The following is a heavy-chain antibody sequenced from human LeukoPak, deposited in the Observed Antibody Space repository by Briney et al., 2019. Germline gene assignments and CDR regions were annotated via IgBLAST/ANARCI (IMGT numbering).Heavy chain of an antibody. D-gene: IGHD2-21*02. CDR3: AREGSYCVGGDCYSFDF. CDR2: MHPGDGNT. CDR1: GYRFISNY. Sequence: ASVKLSCNASGYRFISNYIQWVRQPPGLGPEWMGWMHPGDGNTRYAEKFQGRVTMTRDTSINTAYMELNSLRSDDTAVDYCAREGSYCVGGDCYSFDFWGQGTLITVSS. J-gene: IGHJ4*02. V-gene: IGHV1-2*02.